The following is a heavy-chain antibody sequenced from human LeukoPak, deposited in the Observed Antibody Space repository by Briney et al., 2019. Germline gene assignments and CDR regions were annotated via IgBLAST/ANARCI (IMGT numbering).Heavy chain of an antibody. V-gene: IGHV3-7*01. CDR3: ATQTDSSGYYPY. D-gene: IGHD3-22*01. CDR1: GIIVRNNY. Sequence: GGSLRLSCVASGIIVRNNYMTWVRQAPGKGLEWVANIKQDESEKYYVDSVKGRFTVSRDNAQNSLYLQMNSLRAEDAAVYYCATQTDSSGYYPYWGQGTLVTVSS. CDR2: IKQDESEK. J-gene: IGHJ4*02.